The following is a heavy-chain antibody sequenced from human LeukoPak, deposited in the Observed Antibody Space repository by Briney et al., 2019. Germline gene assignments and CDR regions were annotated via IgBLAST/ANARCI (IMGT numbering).Heavy chain of an antibody. J-gene: IGHJ4*02. CDR1: GYTFTGYY. CDR2: INPNSGGT. D-gene: IGHD2-2*01. CDR3: ARVPGGYCSSTSCYFGYYFGY. V-gene: IGHV1-2*02. Sequence: ASVKVSCKASGYTFTGYYMHWVRQAPGQGLEWMGWINPNSGGTNYAQKFQGRVTMTRDTSISTAYMELSRLRSDDTAVYYCARVPGGYCSSTSCYFGYYFGYWGQGTLVTVSS.